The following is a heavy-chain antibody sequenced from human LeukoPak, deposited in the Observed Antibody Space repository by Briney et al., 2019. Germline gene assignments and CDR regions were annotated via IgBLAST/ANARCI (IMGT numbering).Heavy chain of an antibody. V-gene: IGHV3-53*01. CDR1: GFTVSSNY. CDR3: ARGRRILVGDTNAGDYFDY. D-gene: IGHD1-26*01. J-gene: IGHJ4*02. CDR2: IYSGGST. Sequence: GGSLRLSCAASGFTVSSNYMSWVRQAPGKGLEWVSVIYSGGSTDYADSVKGRFTISRDNSKNTLSLQMNSLRAEDTAVYYCARGRRILVGDTNAGDYFDYWGQGTLVTVSS.